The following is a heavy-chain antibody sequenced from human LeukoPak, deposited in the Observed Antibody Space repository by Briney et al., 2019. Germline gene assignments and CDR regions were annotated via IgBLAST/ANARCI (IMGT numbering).Heavy chain of an antibody. J-gene: IGHJ3*02. D-gene: IGHD6-25*01. V-gene: IGHV4-31*03. CDR3: ARRLNAFDI. CDR2: IYYTGST. CDR1: GGSINSATYY. Sequence: SEPLSLTCTVSGGSINSATYYWSWIRQHPGKGLEWIGYIYYTGSTYYNPSLKSRVTMSVDTSKNQFSLKLSSVTAADTAVYCCARRLNAFDIWGQGTLVTVSS.